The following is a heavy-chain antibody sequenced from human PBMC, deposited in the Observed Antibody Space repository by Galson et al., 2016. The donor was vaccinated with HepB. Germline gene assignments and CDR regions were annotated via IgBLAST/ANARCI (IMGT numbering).Heavy chain of an antibody. V-gene: IGHV3-23*01. CDR3: VKTQGYSTGWYGMDV. Sequence: SLRLSCAASGFIFGNYAMTWVRQAPGEGLEWVSVISGSGDSTYYADSVKGRFTISRDNFKSTPSLQMNSLRAEDTAVYYCVKTQGYSTGWYGMDVWGQGTTVTVSS. D-gene: IGHD6-19*01. CDR2: ISGSGDST. CDR1: GFIFGNYA. J-gene: IGHJ6*02.